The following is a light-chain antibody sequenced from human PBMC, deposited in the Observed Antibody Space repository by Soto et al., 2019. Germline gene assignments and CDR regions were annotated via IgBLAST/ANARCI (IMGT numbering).Light chain of an antibody. J-gene: IGKJ4*01. V-gene: IGKV3-15*01. CDR3: QQYYEYPPLI. Sequence: EIVMTQSPATLSVSPGERATLSCRASRNINRKLAWYQQKPGQAPRLLISGPSTRATGIPARFSGSGSGTEFTLTISSLQSEDFAVYYCQQYYEYPPLIFGGGTKVEIK. CDR2: GPS. CDR1: RNINRK.